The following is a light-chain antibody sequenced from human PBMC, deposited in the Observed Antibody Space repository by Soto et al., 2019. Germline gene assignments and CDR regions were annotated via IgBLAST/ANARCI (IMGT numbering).Light chain of an antibody. CDR3: QQCGSSST. CDR1: QTFINSF. CDR2: GAS. J-gene: IGKJ5*01. V-gene: IGKV3-20*01. Sequence: EMVLTQSPGTLSLSPGERATLSCRASQTFINSFLSWFQQIPGQAPRLLIYGASMRATGIPDRFSGSGSGTDFTLTISRLEPEDFAVYYCQQCGSSSTFGQGTRLEIK.